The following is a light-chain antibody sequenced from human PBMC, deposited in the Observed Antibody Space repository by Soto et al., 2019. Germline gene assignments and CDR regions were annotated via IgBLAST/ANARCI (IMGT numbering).Light chain of an antibody. CDR3: CPYAASNTYL. Sequence: QSVLTQPASVSASPGQSITISCTGTDSDVGSHNLVSWYQLHPGKAPKLMIYEVTKRPSGVTNRFSGSKSGNTASLTIAGLQAEDEADYYRCPYAASNTYLFGNGTKVTDL. J-gene: IGLJ1*01. V-gene: IGLV2-23*02. CDR1: DSDVGSHNL. CDR2: EVT.